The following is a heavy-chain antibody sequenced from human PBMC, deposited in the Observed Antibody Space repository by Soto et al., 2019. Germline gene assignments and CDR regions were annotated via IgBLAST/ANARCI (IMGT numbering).Heavy chain of an antibody. Sequence: PGGSLRLSCAASGFTFSSYAMSWVRQAPGKGLEWVSAISGSGGSTYYADSVKGRFTISRDNSKNTLYLQMNSLRAEDTAVYYCARQIYDILTGYSPNWFDPWGQGTLVTVSS. CDR2: ISGSGGST. D-gene: IGHD3-9*01. CDR3: ARQIYDILTGYSPNWFDP. J-gene: IGHJ5*02. V-gene: IGHV3-23*01. CDR1: GFTFSSYA.